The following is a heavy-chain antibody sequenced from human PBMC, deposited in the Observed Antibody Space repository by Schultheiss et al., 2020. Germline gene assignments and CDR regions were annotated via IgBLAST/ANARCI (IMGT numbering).Heavy chain of an antibody. V-gene: IGHV3-30*03. CDR3: ARDNWDDVHWFDP. J-gene: IGHJ5*02. D-gene: IGHD1-20*01. Sequence: GGSLRLSCAASGFTFSDYYMSWIRQAPGKGLEWVAVISYDGSNKYYADSVKVRFTISRDNSKNTLYLQMNSLRAEDTAVYFCARDNWDDVHWFDPWGQGTLVTVSS. CDR2: ISYDGSNK. CDR1: GFTFSDYY.